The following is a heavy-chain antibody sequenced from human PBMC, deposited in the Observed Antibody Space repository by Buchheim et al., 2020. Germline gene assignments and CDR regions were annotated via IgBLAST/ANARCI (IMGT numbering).Heavy chain of an antibody. J-gene: IGHJ6*02. CDR3: ARAKIIAVAGIGWNGMDV. Sequence: QVQLVQSGAEVKKPGASVKVSCKASGYTFTSYYMHWVRQAPGQGLEWMGIINPSGGSTSYAQKFQGRVTITADESTSTAYMELSSLRSEDTAVYYCARAKIIAVAGIGWNGMDVWGQGTT. CDR2: INPSGGST. CDR1: GYTFTSYY. V-gene: IGHV1-46*01. D-gene: IGHD6-19*01.